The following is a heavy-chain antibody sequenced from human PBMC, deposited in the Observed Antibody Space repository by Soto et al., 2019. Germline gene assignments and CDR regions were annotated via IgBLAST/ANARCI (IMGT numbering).Heavy chain of an antibody. Sequence: SETLSLTCTVSGGSISSYYWSWIRQPPGKGLEWIGYIYYSGSTNYNPSLKSRVTISVDTSKNQFSLKLSSVTAADTAVYYCARVASYDYIWGSYRYPDAFDIWGQGTMVTVSS. CDR3: ARVASYDYIWGSYRYPDAFDI. V-gene: IGHV4-59*01. J-gene: IGHJ3*02. CDR2: IYYSGST. CDR1: GGSISSYY. D-gene: IGHD3-16*02.